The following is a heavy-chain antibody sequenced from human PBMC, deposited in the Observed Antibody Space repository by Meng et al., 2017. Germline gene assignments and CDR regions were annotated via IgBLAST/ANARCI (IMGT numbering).Heavy chain of an antibody. J-gene: IGHJ5*02. V-gene: IGHV3-11*04. CDR2: ISTTGSSI. CDR1: GFTFRDYY. CDR3: ARDHGFLNWFDP. Sequence: VPLVESGGGLVQAGGSLRLSCAASGFTFRDYYMTWIRQAPGKGLEWVSSISTTGSSIYYADSVKGRFSISRDNAENSLYLQINSLRVEDTAVYYCARDHGFLNWFDPWGQGTLVTVSS. D-gene: IGHD2/OR15-2a*01.